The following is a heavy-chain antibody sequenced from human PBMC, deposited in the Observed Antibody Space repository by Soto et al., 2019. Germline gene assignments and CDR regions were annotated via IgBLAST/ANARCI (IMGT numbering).Heavy chain of an antibody. D-gene: IGHD5-18*01. J-gene: IGHJ6*02. CDR1: GFTFSDYY. Sequence: GESLRLSCAASGFTFSDYYMSWIRQAPGKGLEWVSYISSSGSTIYYADSVKGRFTISRENAKNSLYLQMNSLRAEDTAVYYCVKNVRLSYGYFSGMDVWGQGTTVTVSS. V-gene: IGHV3-11*01. CDR3: VKNVRLSYGYFSGMDV. CDR2: ISSSGSTI.